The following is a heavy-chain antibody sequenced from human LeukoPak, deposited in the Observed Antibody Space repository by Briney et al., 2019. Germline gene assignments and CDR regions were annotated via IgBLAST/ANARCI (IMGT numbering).Heavy chain of an antibody. J-gene: IGHJ6*03. D-gene: IGHD3-10*01. CDR2: INPNSGGT. Sequence: GASVKVSCKASGYTFTGYYMHWVRQAPGQGLEWMGWINPNSGGTNYAQKFQGRVTMTRDTSISTAYMELSRLRSDDTAVYYCASDYGSGSFRTDYYYMDVWGKGTTVTISS. CDR3: ASDYGSGSFRTDYYYMDV. CDR1: GYTFTGYY. V-gene: IGHV1-2*02.